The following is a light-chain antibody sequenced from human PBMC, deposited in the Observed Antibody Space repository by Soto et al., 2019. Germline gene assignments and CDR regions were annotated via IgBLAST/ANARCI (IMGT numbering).Light chain of an antibody. CDR2: RAS. Sequence: IVMTQSPATLSVSPGERVTLSCRASQSINSNLAWYQQKPGQPPRLLMFRASIRATGFPARFSGSGSGTEFTLTISSLQSEDVAVYYCQQYVHWPPGTFGQGTKVDIK. CDR3: QQYVHWPPGT. V-gene: IGKV3-15*01. CDR1: QSINSN. J-gene: IGKJ1*01.